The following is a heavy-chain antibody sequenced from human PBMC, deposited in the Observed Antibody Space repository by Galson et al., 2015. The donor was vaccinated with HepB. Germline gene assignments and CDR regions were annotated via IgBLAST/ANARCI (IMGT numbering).Heavy chain of an antibody. CDR3: ARGRGSDCSYYYYGMDV. CDR2: IRSKPNSYAT. J-gene: IGHJ6*02. D-gene: IGHD3-10*01. Sequence: SLRLSCAASGFTFSGSAMHWVRQASGKGLEWVGRIRSKPNSYATAYAASVKGRFTTSRDDSKNTAYLQMNSLKTEDTAVYYCARGRGSDCSYYYYGMDVWGQGTTVTVSS. CDR1: GFTFSGSA. V-gene: IGHV3-73*01.